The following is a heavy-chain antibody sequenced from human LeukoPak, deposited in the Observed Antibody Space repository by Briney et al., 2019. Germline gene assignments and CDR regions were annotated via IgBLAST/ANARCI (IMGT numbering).Heavy chain of an antibody. V-gene: IGHV3-11*01. CDR2: ISGSGSDI. CDR3: STDPRLLMY. J-gene: IGHJ4*01. Sequence: GGSLRLSCVVSGFSFSDSYMTWIRQTPGKGLEWLAYISGSGSDIYYADSVKGRFTISRDNAKNSLYLQMNSLRPEGTALYYCSTDPRLLMYWGHGTLVTVSS. CDR1: GFSFSDSY. D-gene: IGHD2-8*01.